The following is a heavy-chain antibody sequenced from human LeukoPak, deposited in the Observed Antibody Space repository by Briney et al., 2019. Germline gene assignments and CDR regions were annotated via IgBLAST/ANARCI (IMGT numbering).Heavy chain of an antibody. D-gene: IGHD3-22*01. CDR3: ARDPHTYYYDSSGYADAFDI. Sequence: ASVKVSCKASGGTFSYYAISWVRQAPGQGLEWMGWISAYNGNTNYAQKLQGRVTMTTDTSTSTAYMELRSLRSDDTAVYYCARDPHTYYYDSSGYADAFDIWGQGTMVTVSS. CDR2: ISAYNGNT. CDR1: GGTFSYYA. V-gene: IGHV1-18*01. J-gene: IGHJ3*02.